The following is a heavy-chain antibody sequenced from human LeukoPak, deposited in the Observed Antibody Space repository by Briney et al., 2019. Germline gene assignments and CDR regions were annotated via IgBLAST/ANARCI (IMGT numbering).Heavy chain of an antibody. CDR2: ISGSGGST. D-gene: IGHD2-21*02. CDR1: GFTFSSYG. J-gene: IGHJ4*02. Sequence: GRSLRLSCAASGFTFSSYGMSWVRQAPGKGLEWVSAISGSGGSTYYADSVKGRFTISRDNSKNTLYLQMNSLRAEDTAVYYCAKDQGGYCGGDCYPGEIDYWGQGTLVTVSS. CDR3: AKDQGGYCGGDCYPGEIDY. V-gene: IGHV3-23*01.